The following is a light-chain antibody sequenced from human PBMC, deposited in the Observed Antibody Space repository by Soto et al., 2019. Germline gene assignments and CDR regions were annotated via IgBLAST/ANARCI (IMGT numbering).Light chain of an antibody. J-gene: IGKJ2*01. CDR2: DAS. Sequence: DIQMTQSPSTLSASVGDRVTITCRASQTISSWLAWYQQKPGKAPKLLIYDASSLESGVPSRFSGSGSETEFTLTISSPQPDDFATYYCQQYNRHSYTFDQGTKLEIK. CDR1: QTISSW. CDR3: QQYNRHSYT. V-gene: IGKV1-5*01.